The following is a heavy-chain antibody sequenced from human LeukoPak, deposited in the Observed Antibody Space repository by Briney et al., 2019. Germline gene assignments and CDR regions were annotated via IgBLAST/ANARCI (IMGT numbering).Heavy chain of an antibody. D-gene: IGHD3-22*01. CDR2: ISSSGNTM. J-gene: IGHJ4*02. Sequence: RGSLRLSCAAPGFTFSDYYMSWIRQAPGKGLEWVSYISSSGNTMYYADSVKGRFTISRDNAKNSLYLQMNSLRAEDTAVYYCARPSAPYYYDSSGYYGYWGQGTLVTVSS. V-gene: IGHV3-11*01. CDR1: GFTFSDYY. CDR3: ARPSAPYYYDSSGYYGY.